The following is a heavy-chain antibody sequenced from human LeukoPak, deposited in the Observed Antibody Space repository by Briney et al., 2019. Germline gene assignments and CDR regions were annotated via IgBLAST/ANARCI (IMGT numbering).Heavy chain of an antibody. D-gene: IGHD3-10*01. J-gene: IGHJ4*02. CDR1: GFTFSSYA. CDR2: ISYDGSNK. CDR3: AREKGPYGSGSTRHFDY. Sequence: PGGSLRLSCAASGFTFSSYAMRWVRQAPGKGLEWVAVISYDGSNKYYADSVKGRFTISRDNSKNTLYLQMNSLRAEDTAVYYCAREKGPYGSGSTRHFDYWGQGTLVTVSS. V-gene: IGHV3-30*01.